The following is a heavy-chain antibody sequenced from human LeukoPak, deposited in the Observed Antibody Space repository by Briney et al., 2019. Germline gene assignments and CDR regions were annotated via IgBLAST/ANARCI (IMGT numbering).Heavy chain of an antibody. CDR3: ARSPYYDRSEYQFDT. Sequence: SETLSPTCTVSGGSISSFYWSWIRQPPGKGLEWIGYISYSGSTNYNPSLKSRVTISLDTSKNQFSLKLSSVTAEDTAVYYCARSPYYDRSEYQFDTWGQGTLVSVSS. CDR2: ISYSGST. J-gene: IGHJ1*01. CDR1: GGSISSFY. V-gene: IGHV4-59*08. D-gene: IGHD3-22*01.